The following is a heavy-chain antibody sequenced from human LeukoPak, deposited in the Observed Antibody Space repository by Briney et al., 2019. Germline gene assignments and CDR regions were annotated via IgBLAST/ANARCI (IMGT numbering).Heavy chain of an antibody. J-gene: IGHJ4*02. CDR1: GFTFNDYY. V-gene: IGHV3-11*04. CDR2: ISSSGSTI. D-gene: IGHD3-22*01. Sequence: GGSLRLSCAASGFTFNDYYMSWIRLAPGKGLEWVSYISSSGSTIYYADSVKGRFTISRDNAKNSLYLQMNSLRAEDTAVYYCARGDHYYDSSGYTVWGQGTLVTVSS. CDR3: ARGDHYYDSSGYTV.